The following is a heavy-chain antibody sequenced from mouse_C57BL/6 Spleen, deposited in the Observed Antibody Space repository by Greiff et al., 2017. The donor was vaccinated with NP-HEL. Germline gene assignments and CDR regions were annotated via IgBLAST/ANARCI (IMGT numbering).Heavy chain of an antibody. CDR2: IYPGDGDT. D-gene: IGHD1-1*01. J-gene: IGHJ4*01. Sequence: VKLVESGPELVKPGASVKISCKASGYAFSSSWMNWVKQRPGKGLEWIGRIYPGDGDTNYNGKFKGKATLTADKSSSTAYMQLSSLTSEDSAVYFCARPYYGSSYVAMDYWGQGTSVTVSS. CDR1: GYAFSSSW. CDR3: ARPYYGSSYVAMDY. V-gene: IGHV1-82*01.